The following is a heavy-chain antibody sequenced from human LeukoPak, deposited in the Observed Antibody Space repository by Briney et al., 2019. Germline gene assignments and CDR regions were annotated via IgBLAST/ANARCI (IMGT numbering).Heavy chain of an antibody. V-gene: IGHV3-23*01. CDR1: GFTFSSYA. CDR3: AKAGMQYDYDSSGYGRFRYHFDY. J-gene: IGHJ4*02. CDR2: ISGSGGST. Sequence: GGSLRLSCAASGFTFSSYAMSWVRQAPGKGLEWVSAISGSGGSTYYADSVKGRFTISRDNSKNTLYLQMNSLRAEDTVVYYCAKAGMQYDYDSSGYGRFRYHFDYWGQGTLVTVSS. D-gene: IGHD3-22*01.